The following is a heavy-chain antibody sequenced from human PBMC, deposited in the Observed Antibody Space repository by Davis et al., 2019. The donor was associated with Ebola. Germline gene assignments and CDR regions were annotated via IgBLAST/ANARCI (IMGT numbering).Heavy chain of an antibody. CDR3: ARRQVSPLEMATMLFDY. Sequence: GESLKISCKGSGYSFTSYWIGWVRQMPGKGLEWMGIIYPGDSDTRYSPSFQGQVTISADKSISTAYLQWSSLKASDTAMYYCARRQVSPLEMATMLFDYWGQGTLVTVSS. V-gene: IGHV5-51*01. CDR2: IYPGDSDT. CDR1: GYSFTSYW. D-gene: IGHD5-24*01. J-gene: IGHJ4*02.